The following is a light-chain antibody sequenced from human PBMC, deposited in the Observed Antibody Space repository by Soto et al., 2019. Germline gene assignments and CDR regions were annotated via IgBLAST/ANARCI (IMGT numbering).Light chain of an antibody. V-gene: IGLV2-11*01. CDR3: CSYARSSSVV. CDR2: DVS. Sequence: QSALTQPRSVSGSPGQSVTISCTGTSGDVGGYNFVSWYQQHPGKAPTLMIFDVSQRPSGVPDRFSGSKSGNTASLTISGLQADDEADYYCCSYARSSSVVFGGGTKLTVL. CDR1: SGDVGGYNF. J-gene: IGLJ2*01.